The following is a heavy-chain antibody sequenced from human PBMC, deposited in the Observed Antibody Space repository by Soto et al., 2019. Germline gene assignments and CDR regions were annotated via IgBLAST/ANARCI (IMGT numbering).Heavy chain of an antibody. Sequence: PSETLSLTCTVSGGSINSGGYSWTWIRQPPGKGLEWIVYIYHSGSTYYNPSLKIRVTISVDRSKYQFSLKLSSVTAADTAVYYCARGPPFGRRGQGTLVTVSS. D-gene: IGHD3-3*01. CDR3: ARGPPFGR. V-gene: IGHV4-30-2*01. CDR1: GGSINSGGYS. CDR2: IYHSGST. J-gene: IGHJ4*02.